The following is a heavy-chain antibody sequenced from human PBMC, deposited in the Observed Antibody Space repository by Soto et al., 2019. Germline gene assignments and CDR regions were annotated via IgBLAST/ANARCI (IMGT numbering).Heavy chain of an antibody. V-gene: IGHV3-9*01. CDR2: ISWNSGSI. Sequence: EVQLVESGGGLVQPGRSLRLSCAASGFTFDDYAMHWVRQAPGKGLGWVSGISWNSGSIGYADSVKGRFTISRDNAKNSLYLQMNSLRAEDTALYYCAKDIRLSGSSWFDYWGQGTLVTVSS. J-gene: IGHJ4*02. CDR1: GFTFDDYA. CDR3: AKDIRLSGSSWFDY. D-gene: IGHD6-13*01.